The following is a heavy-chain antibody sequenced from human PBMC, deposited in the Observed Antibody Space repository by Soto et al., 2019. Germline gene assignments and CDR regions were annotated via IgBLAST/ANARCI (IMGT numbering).Heavy chain of an antibody. V-gene: IGHV3-9*01. CDR2: ISWNSGSI. CDR3: AQATDIAVAGGAEYFQH. D-gene: IGHD6-19*01. Sequence: GGSLRLSCAASGFTFDDYAMHWVRQAPGKGLEWVSGISWNSGSIGYADSVKGRFTISRDNAKNSLYLQMNSLRAEDTALYYCAQATDIAVAGGAEYFQHWGQGTLVTVSS. J-gene: IGHJ1*01. CDR1: GFTFDDYA.